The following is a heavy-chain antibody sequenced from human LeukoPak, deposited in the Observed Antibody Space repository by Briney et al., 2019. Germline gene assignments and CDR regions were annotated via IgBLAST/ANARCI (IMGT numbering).Heavy chain of an antibody. D-gene: IGHD2-15*01. CDR2: IYYSGTA. Sequence: SDTLSLTCAVSGYSISTSNWWGWLRQPPGKGLEWIGYIYYSGTAYYHPSLKSRVTMSVDTSKNQFSLKLSSVTAVDTAVYYCATTTGGSSHFDFWGQGTLVTVSS. CDR3: ATTTGGSSHFDF. J-gene: IGHJ4*02. V-gene: IGHV4-28*01. CDR1: GYSISTSNW.